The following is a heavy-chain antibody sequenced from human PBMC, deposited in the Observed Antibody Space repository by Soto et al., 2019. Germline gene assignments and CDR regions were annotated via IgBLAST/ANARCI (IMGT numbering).Heavy chain of an antibody. D-gene: IGHD2-15*01. CDR1: GGTFSSFV. CDR2: IIPSIGII. CDR3: AWEGDMKFHSDRSDEPGY. V-gene: IGHV1-69*04. J-gene: IGHJ4*02. Sequence: QVQLVQSGAEVKKPGSSVKVSCKASGGTFSSFVISWVRQAPGQGLEWMGRIIPSIGIINYAQKFQGRVTITADTSTSTAYMELSSLRSDDTAVYYCAWEGDMKFHSDRSDEPGYWGQGTLVTVSS.